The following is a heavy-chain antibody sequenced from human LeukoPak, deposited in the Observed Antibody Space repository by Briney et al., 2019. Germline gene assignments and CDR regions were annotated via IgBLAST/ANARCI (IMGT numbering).Heavy chain of an antibody. D-gene: IGHD3-22*01. V-gene: IGHV3-30*04. CDR2: ISYDGSNK. CDR3: AKDSSGYYYDYFDY. Sequence: PGRSLRLSCAASGFTFSSYAMHWVRQAPGKGLEWVAVISYDGSNKYYADSVKGRFTISRDNSKNTLYVQMNSLRAEDTAVYYCAKDSSGYYYDYFDYWGQGTLVTVSS. CDR1: GFTFSSYA. J-gene: IGHJ4*02.